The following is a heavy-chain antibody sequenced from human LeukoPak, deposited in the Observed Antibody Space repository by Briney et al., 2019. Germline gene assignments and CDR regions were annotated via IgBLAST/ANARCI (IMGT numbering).Heavy chain of an antibody. D-gene: IGHD3-3*01. CDR1: GFTFGDYY. V-gene: IGHV3-11*04. J-gene: IGHJ4*02. Sequence: GGSLRLSCAASGFTFGDYYMTWIRQAPGKGLEWISCISGSGSAKHYADSVKGRFTISRDNAKNSLYLQMNSLRAEDTAVYYCARESGSGGVVIYWGQGTLVTVSS. CDR3: ARESGSGGVVIY. CDR2: ISGSGSAK.